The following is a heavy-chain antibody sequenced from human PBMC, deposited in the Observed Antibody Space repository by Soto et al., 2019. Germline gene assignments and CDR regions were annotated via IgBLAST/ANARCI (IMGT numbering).Heavy chain of an antibody. V-gene: IGHV3-15*07. J-gene: IGHJ3*01. CDR2: IKSKTDGAAT. CDR1: GLTFNNAL. CDR3: TTDPRWGF. D-gene: IGHD3-16*01. Sequence: GGSLRLSCVVSGLTFNNALMTWVRQAPGKGLEWVGRIKSKTDGAATEFAAPVEGRFTLSRDDSKNTVYLDMSSLRTEDTGVYYCTTDPRWGFWGQGTMVTVSS.